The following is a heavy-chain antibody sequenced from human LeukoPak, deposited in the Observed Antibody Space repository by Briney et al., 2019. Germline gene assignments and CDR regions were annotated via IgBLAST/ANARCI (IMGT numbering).Heavy chain of an antibody. CDR2: ISAYNGNT. D-gene: IGHD3-10*01. V-gene: IGHV1-18*01. CDR3: ARDRGYYYDSGSIY. CDR1: GGTFSSYA. J-gene: IGHJ4*02. Sequence: ASVKVSCKASGGTFSSYAISWVRQAPGQGLEWMGWISAYNGNTNYAQKLQARVTMTTDASTSTAYMELRSLRSDDTAVYFCARDRGYYYDSGSIYWGQGTLVTVSS.